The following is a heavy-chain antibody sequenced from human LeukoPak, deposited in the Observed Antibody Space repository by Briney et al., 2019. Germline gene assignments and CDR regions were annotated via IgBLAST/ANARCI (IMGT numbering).Heavy chain of an antibody. Sequence: PSETLSLTCAVSNYSISSGYYWGWIRQPPGKGLEWIGSIYHSGSTYYTPSLKSRITISVDTSKNQFSLRLSSVTAADTAVYYCARGLVGATYDYWGQGTLVTVSS. D-gene: IGHD1-26*01. CDR3: ARGLVGATYDY. CDR1: NYSISSGYY. J-gene: IGHJ4*02. V-gene: IGHV4-38-2*01. CDR2: IYHSGST.